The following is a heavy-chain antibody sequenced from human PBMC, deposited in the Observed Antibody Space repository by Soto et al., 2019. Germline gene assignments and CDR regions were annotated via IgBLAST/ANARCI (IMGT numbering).Heavy chain of an antibody. J-gene: IGHJ4*02. Sequence: LRPSCAASGFTYRATLAHLDLQAAGKGLVWVSLINPDGTHTDYADFVEGRFTISRDNAKNMVYLQLNSLTTDDTAFYYCAREVPISAVNYIDHWGQGALVTVSA. V-gene: IGHV3-74*01. CDR2: INPDGTHT. CDR1: GFTYRATL. D-gene: IGHD5-12*01. CDR3: AREVPISAVNYIDH.